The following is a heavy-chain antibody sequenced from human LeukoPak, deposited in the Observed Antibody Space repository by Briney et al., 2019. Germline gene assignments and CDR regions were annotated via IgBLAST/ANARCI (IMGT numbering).Heavy chain of an antibody. CDR2: IYSGGST. Sequence: GGSLRLSCAASGFTVSSNYMSWVRHAPGKGLEWVSVIYSGGSTYYADSVKGRFTISRHNSKNTLYLQMNSLRAEDTAVYYCARGTTYYDFWSGYSKGVYFDYWGQGTLVTVSS. CDR1: GFTVSSNY. V-gene: IGHV3-53*04. J-gene: IGHJ4*02. D-gene: IGHD3-3*01. CDR3: ARGTTYYDFWSGYSKGVYFDY.